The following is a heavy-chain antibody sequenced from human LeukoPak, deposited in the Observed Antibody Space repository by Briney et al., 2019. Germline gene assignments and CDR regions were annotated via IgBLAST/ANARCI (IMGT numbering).Heavy chain of an antibody. CDR1: GFTFSSYS. V-gene: IGHV3-48*02. D-gene: IGHD1-26*01. CDR2: ISSSSSTI. Sequence: GGSLRLSCAASGFTFSSYSMNWVRQAPGKGLEWVSYISSSSSTIYYADSVKGRFTISRDNAKNSPYLQMNSLRDEDTAVYYCARDPTYGGSYSTFDYWGQGTLVTVSS. J-gene: IGHJ4*02. CDR3: ARDPTYGGSYSTFDY.